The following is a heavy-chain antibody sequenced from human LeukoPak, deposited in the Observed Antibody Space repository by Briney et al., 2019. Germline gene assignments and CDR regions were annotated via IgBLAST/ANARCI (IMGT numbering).Heavy chain of an antibody. V-gene: IGHV3-30*02. CDR2: IWYDRGDK. CDR1: GFTFTSYG. Sequence: GGSLRLSCAASGFTFTSYGMHWVRQAPGEGLEWVAFIWYDRGDKYYAQTVQGRVTISTDTSKNTPYMQMSSLRAEDTAVYYCARGNSCCLDWGQGTLVTVSS. D-gene: IGHD2-21*01. J-gene: IGHJ4*02. CDR3: ARGNSCCLD.